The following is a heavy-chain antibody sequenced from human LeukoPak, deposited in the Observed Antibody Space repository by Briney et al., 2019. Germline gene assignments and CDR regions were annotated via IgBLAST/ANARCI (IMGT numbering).Heavy chain of an antibody. Sequence: PGGSLRLSCAASGFTFSSYWMSWVRQAPGKGLEWVSVIYSGGSTYYADSVKGRFTISRDNSKNTPYLQMNSLRAEDTAVYYCASAGYSSGWYYFDYWGQGTLVTVSS. J-gene: IGHJ4*02. CDR3: ASAGYSSGWYYFDY. D-gene: IGHD6-19*01. V-gene: IGHV3-66*01. CDR1: GFTFSSYW. CDR2: IYSGGST.